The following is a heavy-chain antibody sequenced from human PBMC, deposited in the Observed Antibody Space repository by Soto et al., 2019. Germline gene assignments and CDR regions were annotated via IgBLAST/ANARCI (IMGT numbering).Heavy chain of an antibody. V-gene: IGHV1-18*04. CDR3: ARGVGIAARLGWFDP. CDR2: ISAYNGNT. Sequence: ASVKVSCKASGYTCTSYGISWVRQAPGQGLEWMGWISAYNGNTNYAQKLQGRVTMTTDTSTSTAYMELRSLRSDDTAVYYCARGVGIAARLGWFDPWGQGPLVTVSS. CDR1: GYTCTSYG. D-gene: IGHD6-6*01. J-gene: IGHJ5*02.